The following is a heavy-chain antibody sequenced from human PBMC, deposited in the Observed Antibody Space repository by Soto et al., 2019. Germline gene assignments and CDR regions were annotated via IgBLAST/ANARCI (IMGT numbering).Heavy chain of an antibody. Sequence: GGSLRLSCAASGFTFSSYGMHWVRQAPGKGLEWVAVISYDGSNKYYADSVKGRFTISRDNSKNTLYLQMNSLRAEDTAVYYCAKDLSRLISSSCPDYWGQGTLVTVSS. CDR1: GFTFSSYG. J-gene: IGHJ4*02. V-gene: IGHV3-30*18. CDR2: ISYDGSNK. CDR3: AKDLSRLISSSCPDY. D-gene: IGHD6-13*01.